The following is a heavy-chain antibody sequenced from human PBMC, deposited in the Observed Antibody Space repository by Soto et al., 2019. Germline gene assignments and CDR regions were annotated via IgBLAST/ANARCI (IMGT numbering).Heavy chain of an antibody. V-gene: IGHV5-51*01. CDR1: GYSFTSYW. D-gene: IGHD3-10*01. CDR3: ARTFYYGSGRYYNPGY. J-gene: IGHJ4*02. Sequence: GESLKISCKGSGYSFTSYWIGWVRQMPGKGLEWMGIVYPGDSDTRYSPSLQGQVTISADKSISTAYLQWNSLKASDTAMYYCARTFYYGSGRYYNPGYWGQGTQVTVSS. CDR2: VYPGDSDT.